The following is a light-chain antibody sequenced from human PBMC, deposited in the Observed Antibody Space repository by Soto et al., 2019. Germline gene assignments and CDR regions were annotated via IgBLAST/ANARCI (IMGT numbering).Light chain of an antibody. CDR1: QIVSSSY. V-gene: IGKV3-20*01. J-gene: IGKJ2*01. CDR3: QQYGNSPET. Sequence: ESVLTQSPGTLSLSPGERATVSCRASQIVSSSYLAWYQQKPGQAPRLLVYGASSMATGTPDRFSGSGTGTDFTLTISRLEAEDFAVYYCQQYGNSPETFGQWTKLEIK. CDR2: GAS.